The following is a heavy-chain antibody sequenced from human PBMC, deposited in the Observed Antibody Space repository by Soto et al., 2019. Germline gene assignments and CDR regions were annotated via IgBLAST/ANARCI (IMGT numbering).Heavy chain of an antibody. CDR3: ARPVPHRSSPIDF. CDR2: LSYSGST. CDR1: GGSISSGDYY. Sequence: NPSETLSLTCTVSGGSISSGDYYWSWIRQRPEAGLEWIGYLSYSGSTYYNPSLQSRVTTSVDTSKNQFSLTLNSVTAADTAVYYCARPVPHRSSPIDFWGQGTLVTVSS. J-gene: IGHJ4*02. D-gene: IGHD3-10*01. V-gene: IGHV4-31*03.